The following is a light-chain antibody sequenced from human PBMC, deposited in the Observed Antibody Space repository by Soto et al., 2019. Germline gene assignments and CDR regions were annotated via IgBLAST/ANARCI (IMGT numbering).Light chain of an antibody. CDR3: SSYTSSSTLDVV. V-gene: IGLV2-14*01. CDR2: EVS. Sequence: QSALTQPVSVSGSPGQSITISCTGTSSDVGGYNYVSWYQQHPGKAPKLMIYEVSNRPSGVSNRFSGSKSGNTASLTISGLQAEDEADYYCSSYTSSSTLDVVFGGGTKVTVL. CDR1: SSDVGGYNY. J-gene: IGLJ2*01.